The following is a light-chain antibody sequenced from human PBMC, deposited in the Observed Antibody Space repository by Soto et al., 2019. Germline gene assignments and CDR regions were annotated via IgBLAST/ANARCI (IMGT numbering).Light chain of an antibody. CDR3: MQALQTPYT. CDR1: QSLLHSDGSYY. V-gene: IGKV2-28*01. CDR2: LGS. Sequence: DIVMTQSPLSLPVTPGEPASISCRSGQSLLHSDGSYYLDWYLQKPGQSPQLLIYLGSHRASGAPDRFSGSGSGTDFTQKISRVEAEDVGVYYCMQALQTPYTFGGGTKVEIK. J-gene: IGKJ4*01.